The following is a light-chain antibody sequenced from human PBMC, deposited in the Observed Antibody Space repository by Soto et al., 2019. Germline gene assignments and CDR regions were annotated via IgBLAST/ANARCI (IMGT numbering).Light chain of an antibody. J-gene: IGLJ1*01. CDR3: SAYTSRSLYV. V-gene: IGLV2-14*01. Sequence: SALTQPASVSGSPGQSITISCTGTGSDVGGYNYVSWYQQLPGKAPKLMIYDVSDRPSGVSNRFSGSKSGNTASLTISGLQAEDEADYYCSAYTSRSLYVFGTGTKVTVL. CDR1: GSDVGGYNY. CDR2: DVS.